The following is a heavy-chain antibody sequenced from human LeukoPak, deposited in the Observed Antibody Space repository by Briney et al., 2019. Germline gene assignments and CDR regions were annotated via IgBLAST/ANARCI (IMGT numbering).Heavy chain of an antibody. J-gene: IGHJ4*02. CDR2: VYTSGNT. CDR1: GGSVNTDY. D-gene: IGHD1-26*01. CDR3: ARETLVGTTNYFDN. V-gene: IGHV4-4*07. Sequence: SETLSLTCTVSGGSVNTDYWSWIRQPAGRGLEWIGRVYTSGNTKYNASLQSRVTMSIDTSTKQFFLKLSSVTAADTAVYYCARETLVGTTNYFDNWGQGTLVTVSS.